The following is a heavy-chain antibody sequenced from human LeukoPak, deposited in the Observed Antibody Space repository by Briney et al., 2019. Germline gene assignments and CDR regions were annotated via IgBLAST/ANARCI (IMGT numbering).Heavy chain of an antibody. Sequence: GGSLRLSCAVSGFTISSYAMSWVRQAPGKELEWVSAMSGSGGSTYYADSVKGRITISRDNSKNMLYLEMNSLRAEDTAVYYCASDVRTTVNWGQGTLVTVSS. D-gene: IGHD4-17*01. CDR1: GFTISSYA. J-gene: IGHJ1*01. CDR2: MSGSGGST. CDR3: ASDVRTTVN. V-gene: IGHV3-23*01.